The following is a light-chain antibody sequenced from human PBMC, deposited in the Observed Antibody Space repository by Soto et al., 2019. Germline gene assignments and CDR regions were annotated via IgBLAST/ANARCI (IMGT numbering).Light chain of an antibody. CDR2: EVS. Sequence: HSALTQPPSVSGSPGQSVAVSCTGTSSDVGSYNRVSWYQQPPGTAPKLIIYEVSNRPSGVPDRFSGSKSGNTASLTISGLQAEDEADYYCSSFTSSTTYVFGTGTKVTVL. CDR3: SSFTSSTTYV. V-gene: IGLV2-18*02. CDR1: SSDVGSYNR. J-gene: IGLJ1*01.